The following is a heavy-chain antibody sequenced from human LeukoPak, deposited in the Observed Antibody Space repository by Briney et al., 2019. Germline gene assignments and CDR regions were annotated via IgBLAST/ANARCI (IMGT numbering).Heavy chain of an antibody. CDR3: ATPHDYYDSSGYFAFDI. CDR2: IYYSGST. J-gene: IGHJ3*02. D-gene: IGHD3-22*01. V-gene: IGHV4-31*03. CDR1: GGSISSGDYY. Sequence: NTSETLSLTCTVSGGSISSGDYYWSWIRQHPGKGLEWIGYIYYSGSTYYNPSLKSRVTISVDTSKNQFSLKLSSVTAADTAVYYCATPHDYYDSSGYFAFDIWGQGTMVTVSS.